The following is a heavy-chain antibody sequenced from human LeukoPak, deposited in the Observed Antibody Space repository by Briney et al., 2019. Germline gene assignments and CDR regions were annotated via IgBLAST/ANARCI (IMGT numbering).Heavy chain of an antibody. D-gene: IGHD1-14*01. CDR3: ARHEPLDP. CDR1: GFSISSYY. CDR2: INYSGST. J-gene: IGHJ5*02. Sequence: PSETLSLTCTVSGFSISSYYGSWIRQAPGKGLEWIWYINYSGSTIYNPSFERRVTRSVDTSKNQLSMNLRSVNAAATAVYYCARHEPLDPWGQGTLVTVSS. V-gene: IGHV4-59*08.